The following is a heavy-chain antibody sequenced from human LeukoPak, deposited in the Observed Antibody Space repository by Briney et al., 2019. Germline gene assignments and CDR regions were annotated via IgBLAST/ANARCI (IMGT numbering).Heavy chain of an antibody. Sequence: ASVKVSCKASGYTFTGYYMHWVRQAPGQGLEWMGWINPKSGGTNYAQKFQGRVTMTRDTSITTAYMELSSLGSADTALYYCARDIGQGSSWLYDYWGQGTLVTVSS. CDR2: INPKSGGT. CDR3: ARDIGQGSSWLYDY. CDR1: GYTFTGYY. V-gene: IGHV1-2*02. D-gene: IGHD6-13*01. J-gene: IGHJ4*02.